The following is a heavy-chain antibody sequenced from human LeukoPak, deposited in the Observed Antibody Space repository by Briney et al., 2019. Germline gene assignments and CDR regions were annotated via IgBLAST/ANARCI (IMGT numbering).Heavy chain of an antibody. J-gene: IGHJ3*02. Sequence: ASVQVSCKVSGHTLTELSIHWLRQAPGKGLEWMGRFDPGDGERVYAQRLQGRVSMTEDTSTDTAYMDLRSLRSEDTAMYYCVTDRGAINAFDIWGQGTMVTVSS. D-gene: IGHD2-15*01. CDR3: VTDRGAINAFDI. CDR1: GHTLTELS. V-gene: IGHV1-24*01. CDR2: FDPGDGER.